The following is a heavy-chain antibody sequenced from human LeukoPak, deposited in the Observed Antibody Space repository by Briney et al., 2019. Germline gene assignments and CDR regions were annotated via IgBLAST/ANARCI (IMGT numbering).Heavy chain of an antibody. D-gene: IGHD2-8*01. CDR1: GFTFSDYY. V-gene: IGHV3-11*04. J-gene: IGHJ4*02. CDR3: ASSGYCTNGVCYTLDY. Sequence: GGSLRLSCAASGFTFSDYYMSRIRQAPGKGLEWVSYISSSGSTIYYADSVKGRFTISRDNAKNSLYLQMNSLRAEDTAVYYCASSGYCTNGVCYTLDYWGQGTLVTVSS. CDR2: ISSSGSTI.